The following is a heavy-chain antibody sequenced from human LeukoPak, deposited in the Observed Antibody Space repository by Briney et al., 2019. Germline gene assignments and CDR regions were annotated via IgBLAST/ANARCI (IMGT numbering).Heavy chain of an antibody. D-gene: IGHD3-22*01. V-gene: IGHV1-69*06. Sequence: GASVKVSCKAYGGTFSSYAISWVRQAPGQGLEWMGGIIPIFGTANYAQKFQGRVTITADKSTTTAYMELSSLRSEDTAVYYCARDTYYYDSSGYYLFDYWGQGTLVTVSS. J-gene: IGHJ4*02. CDR3: ARDTYYYDSSGYYLFDY. CDR1: GGTFSSYA. CDR2: IIPIFGTA.